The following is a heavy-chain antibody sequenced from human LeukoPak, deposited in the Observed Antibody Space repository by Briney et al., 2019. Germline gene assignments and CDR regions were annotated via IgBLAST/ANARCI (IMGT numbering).Heavy chain of an antibody. J-gene: IGHJ3*02. CDR3: ARCTYYDFWSGYSDAFDI. V-gene: IGHV3-74*01. CDR2: VNRDGSST. Sequence: PGGSLRLSCAASGFTFSNYWMHWVRQAPGKGLVWVSRVNRDGSSTYYADSVKGRFTISRDNAKNTLYLRMNSLRAEDTAVYYCARCTYYDFWSGYSDAFDIWGQGTMVTVSS. D-gene: IGHD3-3*01. CDR1: GFTFSNYW.